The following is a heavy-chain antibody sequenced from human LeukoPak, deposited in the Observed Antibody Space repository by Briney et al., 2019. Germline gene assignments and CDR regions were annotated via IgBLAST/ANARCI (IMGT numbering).Heavy chain of an antibody. J-gene: IGHJ4*02. CDR1: GFTFSSYW. Sequence: PGGSLRLSCTASGFTFSSYWMHWVRHAPGKGLVWVSRIKSDVSSTDYADSVKGRFTISRDNAKNTLYLQMNSLRPEDTAVYYCTTIRPDYWGQGTQVTVSS. CDR2: IKSDVSST. V-gene: IGHV3-74*01. CDR3: TTIRPDY. D-gene: IGHD1-26*01.